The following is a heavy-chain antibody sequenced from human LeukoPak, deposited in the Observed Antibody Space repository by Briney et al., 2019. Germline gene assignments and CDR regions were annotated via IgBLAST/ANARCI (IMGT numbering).Heavy chain of an antibody. J-gene: IGHJ4*02. CDR1: GGSISSGAYY. CDR3: ARHPKYEAAFDY. CDR2: IYYSGST. D-gene: IGHD2-15*01. Sequence: PSETLSLTCTVSGGSISSGAYYWSWIRQHPGKGLEWIGSIYYSGSTYYNPSLKSRVTISVDTSKNQFSLKLSSVTAADTAVYYCARHPKYEAAFDYWGQGTLVTVSS. V-gene: IGHV4-39*01.